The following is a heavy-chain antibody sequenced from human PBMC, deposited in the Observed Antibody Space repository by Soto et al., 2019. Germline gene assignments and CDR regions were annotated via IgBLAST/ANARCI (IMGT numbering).Heavy chain of an antibody. CDR1: GGSFSDYY. J-gene: IGHJ3*02. V-gene: IGHV4-34*02. CDR2: INHSGST. CDR3: VGCRAFMSRVGFDI. D-gene: IGHD1-26*01. Sequence: QVQLQQRGAGLLKPSETLSLTCAVLGGSFSDYYWTWIRQPPGQGLEWIGEINHSGSTSYNPSLKIRLTQSVDTSTKDFSLNLSSVTAADRAADHGVGCRAFMSRVGFDIWGQGTMVTVSS.